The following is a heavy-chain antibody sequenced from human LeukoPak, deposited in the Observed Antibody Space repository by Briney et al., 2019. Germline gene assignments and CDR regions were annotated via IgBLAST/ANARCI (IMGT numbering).Heavy chain of an antibody. J-gene: IGHJ3*02. CDR1: GGSFSGYY. CDR2: INHSGST. CDR3: ARVGGVTMIVVLIGDGFDI. V-gene: IGHV4-34*01. Sequence: SETLSLTCAVYGGSFSGYYWSWIRQPPGKGLEWIGEINHSGSTNYNPSLKSRVTISIDTSKNQFSLNLSSVTAADTAVYYCARVGGVTMIVVLIGDGFDIWGQGTMVTVSS. D-gene: IGHD3-22*01.